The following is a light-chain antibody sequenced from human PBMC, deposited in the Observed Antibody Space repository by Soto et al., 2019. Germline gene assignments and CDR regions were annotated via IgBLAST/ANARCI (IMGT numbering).Light chain of an antibody. CDR2: GAS. CDR1: QSVTSSY. V-gene: IGKV3-20*01. CDR3: QQYYSTPYT. Sequence: EIVLTQSPGTLSLSPGERATLSCRASQSVTSSYLAWYQQKPGQAPRLLIYGASSRATGIPDRFSGSESGTDFTLTISRLEPEDFAVYYCQQYYSTPYTFGQGTKLEIK. J-gene: IGKJ2*01.